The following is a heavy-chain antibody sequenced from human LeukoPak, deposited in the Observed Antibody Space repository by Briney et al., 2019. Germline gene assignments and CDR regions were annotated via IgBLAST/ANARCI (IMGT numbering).Heavy chain of an antibody. J-gene: IGHJ5*02. CDR1: GGSLSSGSYY. Sequence: SQTLSLTCTVSGGSLSSGSYYWSWIRQPAGKGLEWIGRIYTSGSTNYNPPLKSRVTISVDTSKNQFSLKLSSVTAADSAVYYCAREFQVVPAAIDWFDPWGQGTLVTVSS. CDR3: AREFQVVPAAIDWFDP. V-gene: IGHV4-61*02. D-gene: IGHD2-2*01. CDR2: IYTSGST.